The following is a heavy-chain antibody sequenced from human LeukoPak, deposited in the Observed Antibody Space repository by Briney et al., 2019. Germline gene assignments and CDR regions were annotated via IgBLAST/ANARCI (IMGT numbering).Heavy chain of an antibody. CDR2: IKQDGSDK. CDR3: AREVWGPEY. CDR1: GFTFTKYW. D-gene: IGHD1-14*01. V-gene: IGHV3-7*01. J-gene: IGHJ4*02. Sequence: GDSLRLSCAASGFTFTKYWMTWVCQAPGKGLEWVGNIKQDGSDKNYMDSVKGRFTISRDNTKNSVYLQMSSLRAEDTAVYYCAREVWGPEYWGQGTLVTVSS.